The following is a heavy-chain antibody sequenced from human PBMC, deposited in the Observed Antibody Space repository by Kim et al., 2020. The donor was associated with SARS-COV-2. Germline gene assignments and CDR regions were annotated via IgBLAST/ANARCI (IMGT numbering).Heavy chain of an antibody. CDR3: AKDSRIAVAGTFDY. V-gene: IGHV3-23*01. Sequence: ADSVQGRFTISRDNSKNTLYLQMNSLRAEDTAVYYCAKDSRIAVAGTFDYWGQGTLVTVSS. J-gene: IGHJ4*02. D-gene: IGHD6-19*01.